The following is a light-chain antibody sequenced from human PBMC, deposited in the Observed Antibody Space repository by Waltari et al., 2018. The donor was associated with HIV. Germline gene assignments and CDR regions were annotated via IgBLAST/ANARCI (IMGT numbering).Light chain of an antibody. V-gene: IGKV1-33*01. CDR3: QHYDNLSRIT. CDR1: QDIRNY. CDR2: DVS. Sequence: DIQLTQSPSSLSVSVGDRVTITCQASQDIRNYLNWYQQKPGKAPKVLIYDVSNLETGVPSRFSGSGSGTDFTFTISSLQPEDIGTYYCQHYDNLSRITFGPGTKVAIK. J-gene: IGKJ3*01.